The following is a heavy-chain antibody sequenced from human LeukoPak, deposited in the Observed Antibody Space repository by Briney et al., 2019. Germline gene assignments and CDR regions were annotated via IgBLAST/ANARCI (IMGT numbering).Heavy chain of an antibody. Sequence: SETLSLTCAVSGGSISSGGYSWSWIRQPPGKGLEWIGYIYHSGSTYYNPSLKSRVTISVDTSKNQFSLKLSSVTAADTAVYYCARGTTVTPLAADYWGQGTLVTVSS. V-gene: IGHV4-30-2*01. CDR2: IYHSGST. CDR1: GGSISSGGYS. J-gene: IGHJ4*02. D-gene: IGHD4-17*01. CDR3: ARGTTVTPLAADY.